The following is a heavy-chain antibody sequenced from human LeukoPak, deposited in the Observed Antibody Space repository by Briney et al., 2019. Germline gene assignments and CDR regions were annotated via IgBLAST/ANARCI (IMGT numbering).Heavy chain of an antibody. CDR3: ARPLSGSSSWHGDAFDI. V-gene: IGHV4-39*01. Sequence: SETLSLTCTVSGGSISSSTYYWGWIRQPPGKGLEWIGSIYYSGSTYYNASLKSRVTISADTSKNQFSLNLSSVTAADTAVYYCARPLSGSSSWHGDAFDIWGQGTMVTVSS. CDR2: IYYSGST. J-gene: IGHJ3*02. D-gene: IGHD6-13*01. CDR1: GGSISSSTYY.